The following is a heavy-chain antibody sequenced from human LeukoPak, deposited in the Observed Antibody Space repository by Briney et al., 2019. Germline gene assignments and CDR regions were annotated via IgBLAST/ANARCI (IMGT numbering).Heavy chain of an antibody. J-gene: IGHJ5*02. CDR1: GGTFSSYT. CDR2: IIPILGIA. V-gene: IGHV1-69*02. CDR3: ASSGRTVNWFDP. Sequence: SVKVSCKASGGTFSSYTISWVRQAPGQGLEWMGRIIPILGIANYAQKFQGRVTITADKSTSTAYMELSSLRSEDTAVCYCASSGRTVNWFDPWGQGTLVTVSS. D-gene: IGHD3-10*01.